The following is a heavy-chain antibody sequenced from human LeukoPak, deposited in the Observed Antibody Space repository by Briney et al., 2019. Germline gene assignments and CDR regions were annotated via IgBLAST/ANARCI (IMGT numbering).Heavy chain of an antibody. CDR3: ARTSGDPFDY. J-gene: IGHJ4*02. Sequence: GGSLRLSWEASGFPFSTYWMSWVRQAPGKGLEWVANINEDGGEKYYADSVKGRFTISRDNARNSLYVQMNNLRAEDTAVYYCARTSGDPFDYWGQGTLVAVSS. D-gene: IGHD4-17*01. CDR1: GFPFSTYW. CDR2: INEDGGEK. V-gene: IGHV3-7*01.